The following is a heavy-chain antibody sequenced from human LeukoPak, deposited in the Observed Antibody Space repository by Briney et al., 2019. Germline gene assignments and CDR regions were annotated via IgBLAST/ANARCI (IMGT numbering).Heavy chain of an antibody. CDR1: GFTFSSYS. CDR3: ATQFGYKGNY. V-gene: IGHV3-21*01. J-gene: IGHJ4*02. Sequence: GGSLRLSCAASGFTFSSYSMNWVRQAPGKGLEWVSSISSSSSYIYYADSVKGRFTISRDNAKNSLYLQMNGLRAEDTAVYYCATQFGYKGNYWGQGTLVTVSS. CDR2: ISSSSSYI. D-gene: IGHD1-14*01.